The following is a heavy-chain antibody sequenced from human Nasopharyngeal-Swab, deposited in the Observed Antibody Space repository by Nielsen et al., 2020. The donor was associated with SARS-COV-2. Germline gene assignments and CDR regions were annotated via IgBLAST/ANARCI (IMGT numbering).Heavy chain of an antibody. Sequence: GESLKISCAASGFTFSTYWMNWVRQTPGKGLEWVANIKQDGSDKRYGDSVKGRFTISRDNAKNSLYLQMNSLRAEDTAVYYCAGGTGWVFNCWGQGTLVTVSS. D-gene: IGHD2-8*02. CDR1: GFTFSTYW. V-gene: IGHV3-7*01. J-gene: IGHJ4*02. CDR2: IKQDGSDK. CDR3: AGGTGWVFNC.